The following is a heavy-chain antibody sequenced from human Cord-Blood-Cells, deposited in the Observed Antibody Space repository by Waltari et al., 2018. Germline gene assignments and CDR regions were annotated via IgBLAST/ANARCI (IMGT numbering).Heavy chain of an antibody. CDR1: GGSISSSSYY. V-gene: IGHV4-39*01. Sequence: QLQLQESGPGLVKPSETLSLTCTVSGGSISSSSYYWGWIRQPPGKGLEWIGSIYYSGSTYYNPYLKSRVTISVETSKNQFSLKLSSVTAADTAVYYCARHRSRPGSSWFAFDIWGQGTMVTVSS. CDR2: IYYSGST. CDR3: ARHRSRPGSSWFAFDI. D-gene: IGHD6-13*01. J-gene: IGHJ3*02.